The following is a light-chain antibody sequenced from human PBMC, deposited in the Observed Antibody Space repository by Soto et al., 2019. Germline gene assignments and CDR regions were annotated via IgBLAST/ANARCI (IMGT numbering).Light chain of an antibody. Sequence: DIQMPQSPSSLSASVGDGVTITCRASQSISSYVSWYQQKPGKAPKLLIYAASRLQSGVPSRFSGSRSGTDFTLTISSLQPEDFATYYCQQSYSRVTFGQGTKVEIK. CDR3: QQSYSRVT. J-gene: IGKJ1*01. CDR1: QSISSY. CDR2: AAS. V-gene: IGKV1-39*01.